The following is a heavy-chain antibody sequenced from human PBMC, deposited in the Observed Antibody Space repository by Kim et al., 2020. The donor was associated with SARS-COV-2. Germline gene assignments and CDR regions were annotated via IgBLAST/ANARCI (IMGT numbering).Heavy chain of an antibody. V-gene: IGHV3-23*01. J-gene: IGHJ4*02. D-gene: IGHD2-15*01. Sequence: GGSLRLSCAASGFTFSSYAMSWVRQAPGKGLEWVSSISGSDSSTYYADSVKGRFTISRDNSKNTLFLQMNSLRAEDTAVYYCVCFYSLSGARSSYFDFWGQGALVTVSS. CDR3: VCFYSLSGARSSYFDF. CDR1: GFTFSSYA. CDR2: ISGSDSST.